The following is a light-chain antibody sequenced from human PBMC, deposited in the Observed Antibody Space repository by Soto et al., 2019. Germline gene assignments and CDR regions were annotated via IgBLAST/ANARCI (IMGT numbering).Light chain of an antibody. V-gene: IGLV2-11*01. CDR3: CSYAGSYVV. CDR1: SSDVCGYNY. Sequence: QSALTQPRSVSGSPGQSVTISCTGTSSDVCGYNYGSWYQHHPGKAPKLMIYDVDKRPSGVPDRFSGSKSDNTASLTISGLQAEDEADYYCCSYAGSYVVVGGGTKLTVL. J-gene: IGLJ2*01. CDR2: DVD.